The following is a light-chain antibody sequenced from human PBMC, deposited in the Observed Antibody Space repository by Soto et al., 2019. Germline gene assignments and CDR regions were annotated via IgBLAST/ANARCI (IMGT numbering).Light chain of an antibody. CDR1: SSDVGPYKY. CDR2: DVN. J-gene: IGLJ2*01. CDR3: TSCTSSSTSVV. Sequence: QSVLTQPASVSGSPGQSITISCTGTSSDVGPYKYVSWYQQHRGKAPKLIIYDVNHRPSGVSNRFSASKSGNTASLTISGLQAEDEADYYCTSCTSSSTSVVFGGGTKLTVL. V-gene: IGLV2-14*03.